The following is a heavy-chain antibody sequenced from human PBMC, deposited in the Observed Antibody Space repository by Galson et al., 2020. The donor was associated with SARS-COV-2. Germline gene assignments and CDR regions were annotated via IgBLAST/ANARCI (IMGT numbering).Heavy chain of an antibody. CDR1: GGSISSGDYY. V-gene: IGHV4-30-4*08. CDR2: IYYSGRT. Sequence: SQTLSLTCTVSGGSISSGDYYWSWIRQPPRKGLEWIGYIYYSGRTYYHPSLKSRVTISVDTSKTQFSLKLSSVTAADTAVYYCARTSRITMIVVVPYFDYWGQGTLVTVSS. D-gene: IGHD3-22*01. J-gene: IGHJ4*02. CDR3: ARTSRITMIVVVPYFDY.